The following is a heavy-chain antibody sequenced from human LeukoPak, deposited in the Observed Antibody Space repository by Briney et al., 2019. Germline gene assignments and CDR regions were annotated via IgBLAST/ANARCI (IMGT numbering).Heavy chain of an antibody. Sequence: ASVKVSCKASGYTFTGYYMHWVRQAPGQGLEWMGWINPNSGGTNYAQKFQGWVTMTRDTSISTAYMELSRLRSDDTAVYYCARGDYYDSSGYYLDFDYWGQGTLVTVSS. CDR2: INPNSGGT. CDR3: ARGDYYDSSGYYLDFDY. CDR1: GYTFTGYY. J-gene: IGHJ4*02. V-gene: IGHV1-2*04. D-gene: IGHD3-22*01.